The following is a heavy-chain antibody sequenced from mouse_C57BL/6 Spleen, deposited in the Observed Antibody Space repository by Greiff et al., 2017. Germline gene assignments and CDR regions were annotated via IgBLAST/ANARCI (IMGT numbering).Heavy chain of an antibody. V-gene: IGHV1-15*01. CDR2: IDPVTGGT. Sequence: QVQLQQSGAELVRPGASVTLSCKASGYTFTDYEMPWVKQTPVHGLEWIGAIDPVTGGTAYNQKFKGKAILTADKSSSTAYMELRSLTSEDSAVYYCARDDGCTFAYWGQGTLVTVSA. D-gene: IGHD2-3*01. CDR3: ARDDGCTFAY. J-gene: IGHJ3*01. CDR1: GYTFTDYE.